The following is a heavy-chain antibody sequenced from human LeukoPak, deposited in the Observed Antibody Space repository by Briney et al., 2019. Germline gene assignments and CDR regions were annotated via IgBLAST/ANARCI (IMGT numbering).Heavy chain of an antibody. V-gene: IGHV4-34*01. D-gene: IGHD3-10*01. J-gene: IGHJ4*02. Sequence: SETLSLTCAVYGGSLSGYYWSWIRQPPGKGLEWIGEINHSGSTNYNPSLKSRVTVSVDTSKNQFSLKLSSVTAADTAVYYCARGAASGTPNQFDYWGQGTLVTVSS. CDR2: INHSGST. CDR3: ARGAASGTPNQFDY. CDR1: GGSLSGYY.